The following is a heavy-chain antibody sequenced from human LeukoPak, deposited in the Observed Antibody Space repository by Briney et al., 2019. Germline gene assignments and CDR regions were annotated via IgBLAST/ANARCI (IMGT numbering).Heavy chain of an antibody. CDR3: AKRGRYYFDQ. V-gene: IGHV3-23*01. J-gene: IGHJ4*02. CDR2: ITASGGT. CDR1: GFTFSSYA. Sequence: PGGSLRLSCAASGFTFSSYAMSWVRQAPGKGLEWVSTITASGGTYYADSLKGRFTISRHTTKNPLSLQINSLRAEDTAVYYCAKRGRYYFDQWGQGTLVTVSS.